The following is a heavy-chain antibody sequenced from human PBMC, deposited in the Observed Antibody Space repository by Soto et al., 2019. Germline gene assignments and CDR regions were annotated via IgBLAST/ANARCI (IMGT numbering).Heavy chain of an antibody. D-gene: IGHD2-15*01. CDR1: GYTFSSYG. J-gene: IGHJ4*02. CDR2: ISAYNDNK. CDR3: ARDTDPCCYGASWCHGY. V-gene: IGHV1-18*04. Sequence: ASVNVSCKASGYTFSSYGISWVRQPPGQGLEWMGWISAYNDNKHYAQKLQGRVIMSTDTSTSTAYMELRSLSSDDTAVYYWARDTDPCCYGASWCHGYWGQGTLVTVSS.